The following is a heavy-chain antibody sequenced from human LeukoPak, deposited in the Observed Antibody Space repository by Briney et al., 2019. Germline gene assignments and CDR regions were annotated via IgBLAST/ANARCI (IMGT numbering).Heavy chain of an antibody. CDR2: ISSSGSTI. CDR3: AKVGPYRLGAPNWFDP. J-gene: IGHJ5*02. D-gene: IGHD3-16*01. Sequence: PGGSLRLSCAASGFTFDDYGMSWVRQAPGKGLEWVSYISSSGSTIYYADSVKGRFTISRDNSKNTLYLQMNSLRAEDTAVYYCAKVGPYRLGAPNWFDPWGQGTLVTVSS. CDR1: GFTFDDYG. V-gene: IGHV3-48*01.